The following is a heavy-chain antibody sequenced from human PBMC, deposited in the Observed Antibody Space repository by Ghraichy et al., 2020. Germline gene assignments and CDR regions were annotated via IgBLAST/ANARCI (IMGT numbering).Heavy chain of an antibody. D-gene: IGHD1-7*01. Sequence: LSCAASGLTFSVSTMHWVRQASGKGLEWVGRIRGKANNYATEYSASVKGRFTMSRDDSKNTAYLQMNGLKVEDTAVYYCARHVNGTPPFDYWGRGTLVAVSS. CDR3: ARHVNGTPPFDY. J-gene: IGHJ4*02. CDR2: IRGKANNYAT. V-gene: IGHV3-73*01. CDR1: GLTFSVST.